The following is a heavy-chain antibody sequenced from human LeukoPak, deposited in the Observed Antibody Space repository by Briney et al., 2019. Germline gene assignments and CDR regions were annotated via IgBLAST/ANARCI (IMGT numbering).Heavy chain of an antibody. V-gene: IGHV1-18*01. D-gene: IGHD2-2*01. CDR3: ARGPQYQLLSYYYYMDV. CDR2: ISAYNGNT. J-gene: IGHJ6*03. CDR1: GYTFTSYD. Sequence: ASVKVSCKASGYTFTSYDINWVRQAPGQGLEWVGWISAYNGNTNYAQKLQGRVTMTTDTSTSTAYMELRSLRSDDTAVYYCARGPQYQLLSYYYYMDVWGKGTTVTVSS.